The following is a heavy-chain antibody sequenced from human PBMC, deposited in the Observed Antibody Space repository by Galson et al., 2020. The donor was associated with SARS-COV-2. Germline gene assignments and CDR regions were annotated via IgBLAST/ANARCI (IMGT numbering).Heavy chain of an antibody. CDR1: GFTFSSYS. J-gene: IGHJ4*02. CDR2: ISSSSSYI. V-gene: IGHV3-21*01. Sequence: GVLRLSCAASGFTFSSYSMNWVRQAPGKGLEWVSSISSSSSYIYYADSVKGRFTISRDNAKNSLYLQMNSLRAEDTAVYYCARDLGIAVAWSVPYFFDYWGQGTLVTVSS. D-gene: IGHD6-19*01. CDR3: ARDLGIAVAWSVPYFFDY.